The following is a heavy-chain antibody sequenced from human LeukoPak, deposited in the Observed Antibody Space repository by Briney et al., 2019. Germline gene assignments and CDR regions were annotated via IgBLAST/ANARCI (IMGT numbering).Heavy chain of an antibody. CDR2: INPNSGGT. V-gene: IGHV1-2*02. J-gene: IGHJ4*02. CDR3: ARALRGPYYYDSSGWALDY. CDR1: GYTFTGYY. D-gene: IGHD3-22*01. Sequence: ASVKVSCKASGYTFTGYYMHWVRQAPGQGLEWMGWINPNSGGTNYAQKFQGRVTMTRDTSISTAYMELSRLRSDDTAVYYCARALRGPYYYDSSGWALDYWGQGTLVTVSS.